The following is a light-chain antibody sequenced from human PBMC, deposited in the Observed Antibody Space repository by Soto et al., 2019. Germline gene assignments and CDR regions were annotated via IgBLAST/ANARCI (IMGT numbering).Light chain of an antibody. J-gene: IGKJ5*01. V-gene: IGKV1D-12*01. CDR3: QQADTFPIT. CDR1: QGISRS. Sequence: DIQMTQSPASVSASVGDRVTISCQASQGISRSLAWYQQKPGKAPKSLIYAASSLQSGVPSRFSGSGFGTDFTLTISSLQPEDSAIYYCQQADTFPITFGQGTRLEIK. CDR2: AAS.